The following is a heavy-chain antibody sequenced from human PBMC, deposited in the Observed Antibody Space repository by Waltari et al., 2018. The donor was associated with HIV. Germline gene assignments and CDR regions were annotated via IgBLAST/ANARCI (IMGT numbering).Heavy chain of an antibody. CDR1: GYTFSRYA. CDR3: ARTTIFGVDTYYFDY. D-gene: IGHD3-3*01. Sequence: QVQLVQSGAEVKKPGASVKASCTASGYTFSRYAITWVRQAPGQGLKWLGWISAFSGNTKYAREVQGRATMTTDTSTNTAYMELESLTSDDTAIFYCARTTIFGVDTYYFDYWGQGTLVTVSS. CDR2: ISAFSGNT. J-gene: IGHJ4*02. V-gene: IGHV1-18*01.